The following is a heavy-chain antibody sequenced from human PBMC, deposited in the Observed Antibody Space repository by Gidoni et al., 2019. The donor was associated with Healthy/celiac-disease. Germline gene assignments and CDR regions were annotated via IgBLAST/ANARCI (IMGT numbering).Heavy chain of an antibody. D-gene: IGHD3-10*01. V-gene: IGHV3-23*01. Sequence: EVQLLESGGGLVQPGGSLRLSCAASGFTFGSYAMSWVRQAPGKGLEWVSAISGSGGSTYYADSVKGRFTISRDNSKNTLYLQMNSLRAEDTDVYYCARTDYGKLYNWFDPWGQGTLVTVSS. CDR2: ISGSGGST. J-gene: IGHJ5*02. CDR1: GFTFGSYA. CDR3: ARTDYGKLYNWFDP.